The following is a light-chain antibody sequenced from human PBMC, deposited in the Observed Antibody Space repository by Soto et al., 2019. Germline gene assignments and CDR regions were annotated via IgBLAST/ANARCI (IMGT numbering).Light chain of an antibody. CDR3: ASWDDSLSVVV. CDR2: SDD. Sequence: QSVLTQPPSASGTPGQRVTISCSGSNANIASNTVNWYQQLPGTAPKLLIYSDDQRPSGVTARFSGSKCGTSATLAISGLASEDEADYCCASWDDSLSVVVFGGGTQLTVL. CDR1: NANIASNT. V-gene: IGLV1-44*01. J-gene: IGLJ2*01.